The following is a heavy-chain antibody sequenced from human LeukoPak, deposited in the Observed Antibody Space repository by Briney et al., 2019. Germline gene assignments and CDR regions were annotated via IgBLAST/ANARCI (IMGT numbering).Heavy chain of an antibody. V-gene: IGHV3-11*01. J-gene: IGHJ4*02. Sequence: PGGALRLSCGTSGFIFSDYYMSWFRQDTGKGPEWVSYIICSGNDISYEDSGKAQVTIPRDNAKGSLYLQMNSLRAADTAVYYSGTHAGRTGSGDCGQGALVTVSS. CDR2: IICSGNDI. D-gene: IGHD3/OR15-3a*01. CDR1: GFIFSDYY. CDR3: GTHAGRTGSGD.